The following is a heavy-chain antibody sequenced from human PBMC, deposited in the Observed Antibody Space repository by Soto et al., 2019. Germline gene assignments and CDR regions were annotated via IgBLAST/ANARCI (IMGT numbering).Heavy chain of an antibody. CDR3: ARDDGSGSYSVDY. CDR1: GFIFSDYY. D-gene: IGHD3-10*01. J-gene: IGHJ4*02. CDR2: INSGGSIV. Sequence: QVQLVESGGGLVKPGGSLRLSCAASGFIFSDYYMTWIRQAPGKGLEWVSYINSGGSIVDYADSVKGRFTIARDNAKNSLYLQMNSLRVEDMAVYYFARDDGSGSYSVDYWGQGTLVTVSS. V-gene: IGHV3-11*01.